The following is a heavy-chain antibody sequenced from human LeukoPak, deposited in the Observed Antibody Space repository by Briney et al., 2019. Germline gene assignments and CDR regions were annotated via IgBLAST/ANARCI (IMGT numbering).Heavy chain of an antibody. V-gene: IGHV1-8*01. D-gene: IGHD2-21*01. CDR2: MNPNSGNT. CDR3: ARARRRHQIYCGGDCYFAFDI. Sequence: ASVKVSCKASGYTFTSYDINWVRQATGQGLEWMGWMNPNSGNTGYAQKFQGRVTMTRNTSISTAYMELSSLRSEDTAVYYCARARRRHQIYCGGDCYFAFDIWGQGTMVTVSS. J-gene: IGHJ3*02. CDR1: GYTFTSYD.